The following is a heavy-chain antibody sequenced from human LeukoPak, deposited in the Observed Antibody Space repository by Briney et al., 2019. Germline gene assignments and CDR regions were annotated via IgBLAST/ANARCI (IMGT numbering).Heavy chain of an antibody. CDR3: ARTAEEYYYDSSGYCDY. J-gene: IGHJ4*02. CDR1: GFTFSSYG. Sequence: GGSLRLSCAASGFTFSSYGMHWVSQAPGKGLEWVAVIWYDGSNRYYADSVKGRFTISRDNSKNTLYLQMNSLRAEDTAVYYCARTAEEYYYDSSGYCDYWGQGTLVTVSS. D-gene: IGHD3-22*01. CDR2: IWYDGSNR. V-gene: IGHV3-33*01.